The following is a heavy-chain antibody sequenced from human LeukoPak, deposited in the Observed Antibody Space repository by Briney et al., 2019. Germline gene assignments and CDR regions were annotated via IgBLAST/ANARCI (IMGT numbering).Heavy chain of an antibody. V-gene: IGHV1-18*01. CDR2: ISAYNGNT. CDR1: GYTFTSYG. J-gene: IGHJ5*02. Sequence: ASVKVSCKASGYTFTSYGTSWVRQAPGQGLEWMGWISAYNGNTNYAQKLQGRVTMTTDTSTSTAYMELRSLRSDDTAVYYCARKTPSAGVYYDFWSGYSGWFDPWGQGTLVTVSS. CDR3: ARKTPSAGVYYDFWSGYSGWFDP. D-gene: IGHD3-3*01.